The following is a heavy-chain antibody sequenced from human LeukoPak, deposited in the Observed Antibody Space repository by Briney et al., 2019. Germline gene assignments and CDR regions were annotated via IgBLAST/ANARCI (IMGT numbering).Heavy chain of an antibody. CDR2: INPNSGGT. V-gene: IGHV1-2*02. CDR1: GYTFTGYY. CDR3: ASPGGSRYSYYFDY. Sequence: ASVKVSCKASGYTFTGYYMHWVRQAPGQGLEWMGWINPNSGGTNFAQKFQGRVTMTRDTSISTAYMELSRLRSDDTAVYYCASPGGSRYSYYFDYWGQGTLVTVSS. J-gene: IGHJ4*02. D-gene: IGHD1-14*01.